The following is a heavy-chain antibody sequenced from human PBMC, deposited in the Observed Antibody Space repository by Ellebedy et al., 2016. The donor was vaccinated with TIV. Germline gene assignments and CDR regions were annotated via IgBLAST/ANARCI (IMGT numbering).Heavy chain of an antibody. V-gene: IGHV3-30*18. CDR1: GFTFSSYG. D-gene: IGHD2-8*01. CDR3: AKDIQVSN. CDR2: ISFDGSNK. J-gene: IGHJ4*02. Sequence: GESLKISCAASGFTFSSYGMHWVRQAPGKGLEWVAVISFDGSNKYYADSVKGRFTISRDNSNSTLYLQMNRLRAEDTALYYCAKDIQVSNWGPGTLVTVSS.